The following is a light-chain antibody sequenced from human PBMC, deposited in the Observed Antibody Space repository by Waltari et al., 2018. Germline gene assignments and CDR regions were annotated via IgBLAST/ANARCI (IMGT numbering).Light chain of an antibody. CDR1: QSVLYSPNNKNY. CDR2: WAS. CDR3: QQYHSVPRT. J-gene: IGKJ1*01. Sequence: DIVLTQSPDSLAVSLGERATINCKSSQSVLYSPNNKNYLGWFQQKAGQPPKLLIYWASMREYGFPDRFSGSGSGTDFTLTISSLQAEDVAVFYCQQYHSVPRTFGQGTKVEI. V-gene: IGKV4-1*01.